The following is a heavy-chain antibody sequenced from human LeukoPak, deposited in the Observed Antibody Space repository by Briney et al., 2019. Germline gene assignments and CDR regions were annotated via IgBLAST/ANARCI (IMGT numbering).Heavy chain of an antibody. CDR1: GGSISSYY. CDR2: IYHSGST. J-gene: IGHJ4*02. CDR3: ARVQGEVLFDY. V-gene: IGHV4-4*09. Sequence: SETLSLTCTVSGGSISSYYWSWIRQPPGKGLEWIGYIYHSGSTDYNPSLKSRVTISVDTSKSQFSLKLTSVTAADTAVYYCARVQGEVLFDYWGQGTLVTVSS. D-gene: IGHD1-26*01.